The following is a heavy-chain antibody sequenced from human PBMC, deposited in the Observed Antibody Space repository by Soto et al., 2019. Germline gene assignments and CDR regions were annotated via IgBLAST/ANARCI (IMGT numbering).Heavy chain of an antibody. Sequence: ELQLVESGGGLIQPGGSLRLSCAASGLNVTKNFMTWVRQPPGKGLEWVSVMFSCGHTDYADSVKGRFTIFRDNSKNTVFLQMNSWSAEDTAMYYCEREKVGLEESGYDYNGMGVWGQGTAVTVS. V-gene: IGHV3-53*01. CDR1: GLNVTKNF. D-gene: IGHD1-26*01. CDR3: EREKVGLEESGYDYNGMGV. J-gene: IGHJ6*02. CDR2: MFSCGHT.